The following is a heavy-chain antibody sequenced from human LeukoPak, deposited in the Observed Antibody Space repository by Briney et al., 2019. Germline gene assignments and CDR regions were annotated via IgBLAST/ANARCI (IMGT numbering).Heavy chain of an antibody. Sequence: PGGSLRLSCAASGFTFSSYWMSWVRQAQGKGLEWVANIKQDGSEKYYVDSVKGRFTISRDNAKNSLYLQMNSLRAEDTAVYYCARTIGSGGWYRSGAAFDIWGQGTMVTVSS. CDR3: ARTIGSGGWYRSGAAFDI. CDR2: IKQDGSEK. CDR1: GFTFSSYW. V-gene: IGHV3-7*01. D-gene: IGHD6-19*01. J-gene: IGHJ3*02.